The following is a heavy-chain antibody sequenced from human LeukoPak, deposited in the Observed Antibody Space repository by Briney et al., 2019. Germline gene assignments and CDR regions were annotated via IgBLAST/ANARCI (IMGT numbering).Heavy chain of an antibody. CDR3: ARDGGLNTNFDY. CDR2: ISRDGGRT. Sequence: GGSLRLSCAASGFTSGFTFDDYGLNWVRQVPGKGLEWVSGISRDGGRTGYADSVRGRFTTSRDNANNLLYLQMNRLRAEDTAVYYCARDGGLNTNFDYWGQGTLVTVSS. V-gene: IGHV3-20*04. CDR1: GFTFDDYG. D-gene: IGHD2-15*01. J-gene: IGHJ4*02.